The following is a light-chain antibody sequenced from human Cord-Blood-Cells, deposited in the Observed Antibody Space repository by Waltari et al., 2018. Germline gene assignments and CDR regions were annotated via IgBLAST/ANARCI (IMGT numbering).Light chain of an antibody. Sequence: QSVLTQPPSVSGAPGQRVTIPCTGSSSNIGAGYDVHWDPQLPGTAPKHLIYGNSNRPSGVPDRFSGSKSGTSASLAITGLQAEDEADYYCQSYDSSLSGVVFGGGTKLTVL. J-gene: IGLJ2*01. CDR3: QSYDSSLSGVV. V-gene: IGLV1-40*01. CDR2: GNS. CDR1: SSNIGAGYD.